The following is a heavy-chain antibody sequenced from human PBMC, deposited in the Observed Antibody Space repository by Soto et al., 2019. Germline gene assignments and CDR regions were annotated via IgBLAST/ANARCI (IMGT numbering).Heavy chain of an antibody. CDR2: IYYSGST. Sequence: SETLSLTCTVSGGSISSYYWSWIRQPPGKVLEWIGYIYYSGSTNYNPSLKSRVTISVDTSKNQFSLKVSSVTAADTAVYYCARPLYSYGPMDVWGQGTTVTVSS. CDR3: ARPLYSYGPMDV. J-gene: IGHJ6*02. D-gene: IGHD5-18*01. CDR1: GGSISSYY. V-gene: IGHV4-59*08.